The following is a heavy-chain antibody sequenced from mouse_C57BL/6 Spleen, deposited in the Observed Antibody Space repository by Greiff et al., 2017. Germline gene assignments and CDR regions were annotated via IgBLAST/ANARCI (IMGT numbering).Heavy chain of an antibody. D-gene: IGHD2-3*01. CDR3: ARRGYYVFDY. J-gene: IGHJ2*01. CDR2: IYPGDGDT. CDR1: GYAFSSSW. V-gene: IGHV1-82*01. Sequence: QVQLQQSGPELVKPGASVKISCKASGYAFSSSWMNWVKQRPGKGLEWIGRIYPGDGDTNYNGKFKGKATLTADKSSSTAYMQLSSLTSEDSAVYFCARRGYYVFDYWGQGTTLTVSS.